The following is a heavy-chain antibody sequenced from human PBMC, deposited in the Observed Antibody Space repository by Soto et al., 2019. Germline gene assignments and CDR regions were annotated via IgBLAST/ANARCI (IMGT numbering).Heavy chain of an antibody. CDR1: GGSISSGGYS. D-gene: IGHD3-10*01. V-gene: IGHV4-30-2*01. Sequence: QLQLQESGSGLVKPSQTLSLTCAVSGGSISSGGYSWSWIRQPPGKGLEWIGYIYHSGSTYYNPSLMSRVTISLDRSKNQFSLKLSSVTAADTAVYYRARGFGTSRYNLFDPWGQATLVTVSS. J-gene: IGHJ5*02. CDR2: IYHSGST. CDR3: ARGFGTSRYNLFDP.